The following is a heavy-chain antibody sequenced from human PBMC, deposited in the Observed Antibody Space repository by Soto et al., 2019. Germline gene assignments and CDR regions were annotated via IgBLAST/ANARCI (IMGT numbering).Heavy chain of an antibody. CDR3: PRDLLTGTYFYYYGMDV. J-gene: IGHJ6*02. V-gene: IGHV3-21*01. CDR2: ISSSSSYI. D-gene: IGHD1-20*01. Sequence: EVQLVESGGGLVKPGGSSRLSCVVSGFTFSSYSMNWVRQAPGKGLEWVSSISSSSSYIYYADSVKGRFTISRDNAKNSLYLQMNSLRAEDTAVYYCPRDLLTGTYFYYYGMDVWGQGTTVTVSS. CDR1: GFTFSSYS.